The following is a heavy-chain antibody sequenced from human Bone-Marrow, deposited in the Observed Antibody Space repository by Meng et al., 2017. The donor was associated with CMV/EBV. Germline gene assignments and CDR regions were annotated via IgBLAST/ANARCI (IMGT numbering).Heavy chain of an antibody. V-gene: IGHV1-69*02. D-gene: IGHD2-2*02. CDR2: IIPILGIP. CDR1: GDTFSSYT. CDR3: ASTHTHRHCSSTSCYMFDY. J-gene: IGHJ4*02. Sequence: SVKVSCKASGDTFSSYTITWVRQAPGQGLEWMGRIIPILGIPNYAQKFQDRVTITADKSTSTAYMELTSLRSEDTAVYYCASTHTHRHCSSTSCYMFDYWGQGPLVTVSS.